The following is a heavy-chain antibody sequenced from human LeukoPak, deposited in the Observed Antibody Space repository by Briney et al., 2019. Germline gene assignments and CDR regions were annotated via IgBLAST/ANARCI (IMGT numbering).Heavy chain of an antibody. CDR3: ASSPLSFYSSGSFDY. CDR2: INPNSGGT. CDR1: GYTFTGYY. D-gene: IGHD6-19*01. V-gene: IGHV1-2*02. Sequence: ASVKVSCKASGYTFTGYYMHWVRQAPGQGLEWMGWINPNSGGTNYAQKFQGRVTMTRDTSISTAYMELSRLRSDDTAVYYCASSPLSFYSSGSFDYWGQGTLVTVSS. J-gene: IGHJ4*02.